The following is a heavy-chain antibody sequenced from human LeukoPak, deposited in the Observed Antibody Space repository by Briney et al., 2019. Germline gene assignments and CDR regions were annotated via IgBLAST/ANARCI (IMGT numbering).Heavy chain of an antibody. Sequence: GGSLRLSCAASGFTFSDYYMSWIRQAPGKGLEWVSAISGSGGSTYYADSVKGRFTISRDNSKNTLYLQMNSLRAEDTAVYYCAKALSWSGESPFDYWGQGTLFTVSS. V-gene: IGHV3-23*01. D-gene: IGHD3-10*01. CDR2: ISGSGGST. CDR1: GFTFSDYY. J-gene: IGHJ4*02. CDR3: AKALSWSGESPFDY.